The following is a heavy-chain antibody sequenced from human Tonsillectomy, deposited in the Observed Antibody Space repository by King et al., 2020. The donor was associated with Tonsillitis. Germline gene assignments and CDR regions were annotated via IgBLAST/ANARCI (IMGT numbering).Heavy chain of an antibody. CDR2: MYYSGTI. CDR3: ARSVSRSFDY. V-gene: IGHV4-39*01. CDR1: GGSISSSDQY. D-gene: IGHD2-2*01. J-gene: IGHJ4*02. Sequence: LQLQESGPGVVKPSETLSLTCTVSGGSISSSDQYWAWIRQPPGKGLEWIGYMYYSGTIFYNPSLKSRITISGGTSENRFSLKLSSVTAADTAVYFCARSVSRSFDYWGQGALVTVSS.